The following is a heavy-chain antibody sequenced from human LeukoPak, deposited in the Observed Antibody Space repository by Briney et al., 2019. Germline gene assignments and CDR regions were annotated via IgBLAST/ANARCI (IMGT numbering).Heavy chain of an antibody. CDR2: IYHSGST. J-gene: IGHJ5*02. D-gene: IGHD4-17*01. CDR1: GYSISSGYY. V-gene: IGHV4-38-2*02. CDR3: ARRIGPATVTTQGGLSP. Sequence: PSETLSLTCTVSGYSISSGYYWGWIRQPPGKGLEWIGSIYHSGSTYYNPSLKSRVTISVDTSKNQFSLKLSSVTAADTAMYYCARRIGPATVTTQGGLSPWGQGTLVTVSS.